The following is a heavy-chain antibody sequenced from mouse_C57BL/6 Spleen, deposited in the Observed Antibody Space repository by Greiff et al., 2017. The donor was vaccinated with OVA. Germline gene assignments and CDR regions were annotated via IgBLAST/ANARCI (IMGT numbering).Heavy chain of an antibody. CDR3: TTEFITTVVAPV. CDR2: IDPEDGDT. V-gene: IGHV14-1*01. CDR1: GFNIKDYY. J-gene: IGHJ2*01. D-gene: IGHD1-1*01. Sequence: VQLQQSGAELVRPGASVKLSCTASGFNIKDYYMHWVKQRPEQGLEWIGRIDPEDGDTEYAPKFQGKATMTADSSSNTAYLQLSSLTSEDTAVYYCTTEFITTVVAPVWGQGTTLTVSS.